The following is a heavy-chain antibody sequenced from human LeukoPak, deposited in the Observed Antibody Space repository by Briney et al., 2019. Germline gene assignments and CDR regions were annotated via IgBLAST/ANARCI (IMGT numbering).Heavy chain of an antibody. V-gene: IGHV1-69*13. CDR2: IIPIFGTA. CDR1: GGTFSSYA. D-gene: IGHD3-16*02. J-gene: IGHJ4*02. CDR3: ARAVRLGELSLCPLDY. Sequence: ASVKVSCKASGGTFSSYAISWVRQAPGQGLEWMGGIIPIFGTANYAQKFQGRVTITADESTSTAYMELSSLRSEDTAVYYCARAVRLGELSLCPLDYWGQGTLVTVSS.